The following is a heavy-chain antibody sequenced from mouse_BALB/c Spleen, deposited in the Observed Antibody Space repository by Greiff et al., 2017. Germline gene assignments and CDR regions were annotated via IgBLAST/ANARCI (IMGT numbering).Heavy chain of an antibody. CDR1: GYAFTNYL. J-gene: IGHJ3*01. V-gene: IGHV1-54*01. D-gene: IGHD2-4*01. CDR2: INPGSGGT. Sequence: VQLQESGAELVRPGTSVKVSCKASGYAFTNYLIEWVKQRPGQGLEWIGVINPGSGGTNYNEKFKGKATLTADKSSSTAYMQLSSLTSDDSAVYFCARDYDYDGAYWGQGTLVTVSA. CDR3: ARDYDYDGAY.